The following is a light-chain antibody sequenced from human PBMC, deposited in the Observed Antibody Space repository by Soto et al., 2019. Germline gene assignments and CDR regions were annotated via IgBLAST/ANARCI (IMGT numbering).Light chain of an antibody. J-gene: IGLJ2*01. CDR3: CSYAGSSTVV. Sequence: QSALTQPASVSGSPGQSITISCTGSSSDVGGYNYVSWYQQHPGKAPKLMIYEGSKRPSGVSSLFSGSKSGNTASLTISGRQAEDEADYYCCSYAGSSTVVFGGGTKLTV. CDR2: EGS. V-gene: IGLV2-23*01. CDR1: SSDVGGYNY.